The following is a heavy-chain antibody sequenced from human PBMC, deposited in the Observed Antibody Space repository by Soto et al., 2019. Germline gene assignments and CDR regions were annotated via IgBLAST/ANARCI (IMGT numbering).Heavy chain of an antibody. J-gene: IGHJ4*02. D-gene: IGHD6-13*01. CDR1: GFTFSDYY. CDR3: TKVSSSWYAGFFDL. V-gene: IGHV3-11*01. Sequence: PGGSLRLSCAASGFTFSDYYMSWIRQAPGKGLEWVSYISSSGSTIYYADSVKGRFTISRDNAKNSLYLQMNSLRAEDTAVYYCTKVSSSWYAGFFDLWGQGTLVTVSS. CDR2: ISSSGSTI.